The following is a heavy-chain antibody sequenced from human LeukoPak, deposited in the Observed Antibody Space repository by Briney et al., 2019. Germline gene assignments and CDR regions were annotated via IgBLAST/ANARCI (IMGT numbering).Heavy chain of an antibody. J-gene: IGHJ4*02. CDR2: IYTSGST. CDR1: GGSISSGNYY. Sequence: SQTLSLTCTVSGGSISSGNYYWSWIRQPAGKGLEWIGRIYTSGSTNYNPSLKSRVTISVDTSKNQFSLKLSSVTAADTAVYYCARVTYYDFWSGYSQPTSWGQGTLVTVSS. V-gene: IGHV4-61*02. CDR3: ARVTYYDFWSGYSQPTS. D-gene: IGHD3-3*01.